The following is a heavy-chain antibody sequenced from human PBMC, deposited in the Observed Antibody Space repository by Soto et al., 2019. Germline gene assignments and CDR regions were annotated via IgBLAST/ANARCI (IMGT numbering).Heavy chain of an antibody. CDR1: GFTFSSYA. CDR2: ISYDGSNK. CDR3: ARELSYYDSSGYLAY. Sequence: QVQLVESGGGVVQPGRSLRLSCAASGFTFSSYAMHWVRQAPGKGLEWVAVISYDGSNKYYADSVKGRFTISRDNSKNTLYRQMNSLRAEDTAVYYCARELSYYDSSGYLAYWGEGTLVTVSS. D-gene: IGHD3-22*01. V-gene: IGHV3-30-3*01. J-gene: IGHJ4*02.